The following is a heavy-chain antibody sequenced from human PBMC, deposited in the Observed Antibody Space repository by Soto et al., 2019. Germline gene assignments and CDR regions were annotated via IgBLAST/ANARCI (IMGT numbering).Heavy chain of an antibody. CDR1: GFSFSNYG. D-gene: IGHD3-22*01. CDR3: VRAQERSAQYFAVVITAFDF. J-gene: IGHJ3*01. Sequence: LRLSCEGSGFSFSNYGIHWVRQAPGKGLEWVAVISHDGNSHHLADSVRGRFTISRDNSKNTVFLHMTSLRREDSAVYHCVRAQERSAQYFAVVITAFDFWGQGTMVTVSS. V-gene: IGHV3-30*03. CDR2: ISHDGNSH.